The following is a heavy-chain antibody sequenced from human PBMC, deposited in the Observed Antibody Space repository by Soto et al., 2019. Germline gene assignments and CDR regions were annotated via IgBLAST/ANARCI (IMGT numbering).Heavy chain of an antibody. CDR3: ARGRCSSTSCNNWFDP. D-gene: IGHD2-2*01. V-gene: IGHV4-30-2*01. Sequence: PSATLSLTCAVSGGSISSGGYSWSWIRQPPGKGLEWIGYIYHSGSTYYNPSLKSRVTISVDRSKNQFSLKLSPVTAADTAVYYCARGRCSSTSCNNWFDPWGQGTLVTVSS. CDR1: GGSISSGGYS. CDR2: IYHSGST. J-gene: IGHJ5*02.